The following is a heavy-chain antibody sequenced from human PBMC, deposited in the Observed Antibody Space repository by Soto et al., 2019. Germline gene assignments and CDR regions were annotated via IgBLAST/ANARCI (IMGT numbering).Heavy chain of an antibody. V-gene: IGHV5-51*01. Sequence: PXESLKTSLSSLGYRFTSHWDGLVRQVPGEGVGGVWMIYPGDSNTRYSPSFQGRVTISTDKSISTAYLQWSSLKAEDTAMYYCARQVDTMVRGVIQTNWFDAWGQGTLVTVSS. J-gene: IGHJ5*02. CDR1: GYRFTSHW. CDR2: IYPGDSNT. CDR3: ARQVDTMVRGVIQTNWFDA. D-gene: IGHD3-10*01.